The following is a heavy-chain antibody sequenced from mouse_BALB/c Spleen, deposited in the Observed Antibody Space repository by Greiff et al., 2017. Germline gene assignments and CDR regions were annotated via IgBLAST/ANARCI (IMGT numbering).Heavy chain of an antibody. CDR1: GFNIKDTY. CDR3: ARWDTTAGYFDV. D-gene: IGHD1-2*01. Sequence: EVQRVESGAELVKPGASVKLSCTASGFNIKDTYMHWVKQRPEQGLEWIGRIDPANGNTKYDPKFQGKATITADTSSNTAYLQLSSLTSEDTAVYYCARWDTTAGYFDVWGAGTTVTVSS. J-gene: IGHJ1*01. CDR2: IDPANGNT. V-gene: IGHV14-3*02.